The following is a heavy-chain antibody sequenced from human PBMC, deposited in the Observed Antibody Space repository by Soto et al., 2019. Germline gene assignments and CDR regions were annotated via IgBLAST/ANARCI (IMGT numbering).Heavy chain of an antibody. Sequence: QVQLVESGGGLVKPGGSLRLSCATSGFTFSDYYMSWIRQAPGKGLEWVSSISSSDNIIYYADSVKGRFTISRDNGKNSLYLQMNSLRAEDTAVYYCARDLGYYDSSGYFDYWGQGTLVTVSS. D-gene: IGHD3-22*01. J-gene: IGHJ4*02. CDR1: GFTFSDYY. V-gene: IGHV3-11*01. CDR2: ISSSDNII. CDR3: ARDLGYYDSSGYFDY.